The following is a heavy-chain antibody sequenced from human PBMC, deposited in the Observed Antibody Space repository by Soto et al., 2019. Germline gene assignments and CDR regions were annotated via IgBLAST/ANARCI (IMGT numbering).Heavy chain of an antibody. CDR2: ISGSGGST. V-gene: IGHV3-23*01. CDR3: QKCRQVADTFDF. D-gene: IGHD6-19*01. Sequence: GRSLRLSCAASGFTFSSCAMCCAGQAPGKELEWVSAISGSGGSTYYADSVKGRFTISRDNSKNTLYLQMNSPRAEDTAVYYCQKCRQVADTFDFWGRGTLASGS. CDR1: GFTFSSCA. J-gene: IGHJ4*01.